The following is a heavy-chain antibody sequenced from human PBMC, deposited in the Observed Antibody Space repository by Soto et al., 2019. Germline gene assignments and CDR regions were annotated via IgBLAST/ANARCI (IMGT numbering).Heavy chain of an antibody. J-gene: IGHJ4*02. Sequence: PGGSLRLSCATSGFTFKTFTMNWVRQAPGKGLEWVSCMSSSGSYIFYADSVKGRFTISRDNAKSSLYLQMNSLRAEATALYYCARGAPRPYSSNGYLDYWGQGTLVTVSS. CDR3: ARGAPRPYSSNGYLDY. CDR1: GFTFKTFT. D-gene: IGHD6-13*01. CDR2: MSSSGSYI. V-gene: IGHV3-21*01.